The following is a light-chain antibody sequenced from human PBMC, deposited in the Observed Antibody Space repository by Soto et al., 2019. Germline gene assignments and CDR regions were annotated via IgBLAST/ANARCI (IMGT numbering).Light chain of an antibody. CDR3: QQRSNWPLT. J-gene: IGKJ4*01. V-gene: IGKV3-11*01. CDR1: QSVGSY. Sequence: EIVLTQSPATLSLSPGERATLSCRASQSVGSYLAWYQQKPGQAPRLLIYDVSNRATGIPARFSGSGSGTDFTLTISSLEPEDFAVYYCQQRSNWPLTFGGGTKVEIK. CDR2: DVS.